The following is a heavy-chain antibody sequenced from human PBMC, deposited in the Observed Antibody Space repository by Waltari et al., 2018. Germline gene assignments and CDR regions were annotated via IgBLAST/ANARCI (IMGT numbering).Heavy chain of an antibody. CDR1: GGSISSSSYF. CDR3: ARGAMWQWLGRRYYFDY. CDR2: INHSGST. D-gene: IGHD6-19*01. J-gene: IGHJ4*02. V-gene: IGHV4-39*07. Sequence: QLQLQESGPGLVKPSETLSLTCTVSGGSISSSSYFWGWIRQPPGKGLDWIGEINHSGSTNYNPSLKSRVTISVDTSKNQFSLKLSSVTAADTAVYYCARGAMWQWLGRRYYFDYWGQGTLVTVSS.